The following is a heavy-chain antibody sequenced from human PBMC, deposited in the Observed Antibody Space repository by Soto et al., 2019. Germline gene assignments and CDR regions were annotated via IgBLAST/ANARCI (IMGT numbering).Heavy chain of an antibody. D-gene: IGHD3-22*01. CDR2: IIPILGIA. J-gene: IGHJ3*02. Sequence: SVKVSCKASGGTFSSYTISWVRQAPGQGLEWMGRIIPILGIANYAQKFQGRVTITADKSTSTAYMELSSLRSEDTAVYYCEGMIVVPTGAFDIWGQGTMVTVSS. CDR1: GGTFSSYT. CDR3: EGMIVVPTGAFDI. V-gene: IGHV1-69*02.